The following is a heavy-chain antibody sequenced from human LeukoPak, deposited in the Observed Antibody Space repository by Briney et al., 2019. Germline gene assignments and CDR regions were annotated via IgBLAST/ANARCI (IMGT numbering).Heavy chain of an antibody. D-gene: IGHD6-13*01. V-gene: IGHV3-11*04. J-gene: IGHJ4*02. CDR1: GFTFSNYY. Sequence: PGGSLRLSCAASGFTFSNYYMSWIRQAPGKGLVWVSYISSRSSNKEYADSVKGRFTISRDNSKNSLYLQMNSLRAEDTAVYYCARAGWQQLLTEFDYWGQGTLVTVSS. CDR3: ARAGWQQLLTEFDY. CDR2: ISSRSSNK.